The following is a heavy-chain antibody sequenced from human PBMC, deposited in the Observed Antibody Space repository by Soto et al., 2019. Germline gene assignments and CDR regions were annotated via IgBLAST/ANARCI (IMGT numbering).Heavy chain of an antibody. CDR1: GFSLSTSGVG. CDR3: AHWGVTMIRVGRGPAFDI. D-gene: IGHD3-10*01. J-gene: IGHJ3*02. V-gene: IGHV2-5*02. CDR2: ISWDDDK. Sequence: QITLKESGPTLVKPTQTLTLTCTFSGFSLSTSGVGVGWIRQPPGKALEWLALISWDDDKRYSPSLKSNLTITKDHSKHQGVLRMTNMDPVDTATYYCAHWGVTMIRVGRGPAFDIWGQGTMVTGSS.